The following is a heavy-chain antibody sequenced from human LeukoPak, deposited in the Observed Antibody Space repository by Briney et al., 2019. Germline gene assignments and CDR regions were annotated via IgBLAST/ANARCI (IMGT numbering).Heavy chain of an antibody. Sequence: PGGSLRLSCAASGFPFSNAWMSWVRQAPGKGLEWVGCIKGKPDGGTTDYAAPVKGRFTISRDDSKNTLYLQMNSLKTEDTAVYYCATDGGDYYASPFLDYWGQGTLVTVSS. V-gene: IGHV3-15*01. CDR2: IKGKPDGGTT. J-gene: IGHJ4*02. CDR1: GFPFSNAW. D-gene: IGHD3-10*01. CDR3: ATDGGDYYASPFLDY.